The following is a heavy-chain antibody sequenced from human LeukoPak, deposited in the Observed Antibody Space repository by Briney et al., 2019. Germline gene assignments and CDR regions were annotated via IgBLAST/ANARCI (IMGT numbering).Heavy chain of an antibody. V-gene: IGHV3-33*01. CDR2: IWYDGSNK. D-gene: IGHD5-18*01. CDR3: ARGQRLGGYSYAPGY. J-gene: IGHJ4*02. Sequence: GGSLRLSCAASGFTFSSYGMHWVRQAPGKGLEWVAVIWYDGSNKYYADSVKGRFTISRDNSKNTLYLQMNSLRAEDTAVYYCARGQRLGGYSYAPGYWGQGTLVTVSS. CDR1: GFTFSSYG.